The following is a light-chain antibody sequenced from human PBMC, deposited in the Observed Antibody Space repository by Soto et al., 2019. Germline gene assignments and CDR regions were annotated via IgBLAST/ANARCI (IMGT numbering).Light chain of an antibody. CDR2: GAS. CDR1: QSVSSSY. J-gene: IGKJ5*01. CDR3: QQYGSSPGT. V-gene: IGKV3-20*01. Sequence: EIELTQSPGTLSLSPGERATLSCRASQSVSSSYLAWYQQKPGQAPRPLIYGASSRATGIPDRFSGSGSGTDFTLTIGRLEPEDFAVYYCQQYGSSPGTFGQGTRLEIK.